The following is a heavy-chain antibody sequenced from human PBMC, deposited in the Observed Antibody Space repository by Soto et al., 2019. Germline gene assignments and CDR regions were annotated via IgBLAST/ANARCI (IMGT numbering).Heavy chain of an antibody. CDR1: GGSISSGGYY. Sequence: PSETLSLTCTVSGGSISSGGYYWSWIRQHPGKGLEWIGYIYYSGSTYYNPSLKSRVTISVDTSKNQFSLKLSYVTAADTAVYYCARKKEVLFDPWGQGTLVTVSS. CDR2: IYYSGST. V-gene: IGHV4-31*03. CDR3: ARKKEVLFDP. J-gene: IGHJ5*02.